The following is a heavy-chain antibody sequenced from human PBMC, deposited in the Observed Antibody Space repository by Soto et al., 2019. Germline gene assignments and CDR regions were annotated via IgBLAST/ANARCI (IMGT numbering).Heavy chain of an antibody. J-gene: IGHJ4*02. V-gene: IGHV4-39*01. CDR2: IYYTEGT. Sequence: SETLSLTCTVSGASITSNSYWAWMRQPPGKGLEWIGSIYYTEGTSSNPSLRSRVTMSVDTSNNQFSLRLSSVTAADTAVYYCARHERSMGYLYSDYDSGSYWCQGILVTVSS. D-gene: IGHD5-12*01. CDR3: ARHERSMGYLYSDYDSGSY. CDR1: GASITSNSY.